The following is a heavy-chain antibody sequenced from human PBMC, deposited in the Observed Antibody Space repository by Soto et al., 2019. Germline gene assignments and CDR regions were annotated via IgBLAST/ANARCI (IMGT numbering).Heavy chain of an antibody. CDR1: GGSISSYC. D-gene: IGHD7-27*01. Sequence: PSETLSLTCTVSGGSISSYCWSWIGQPPGKGLEWIGYIYYSGSTNYNPSLKSRVTISVDTSKNQFSLKLSSVTAADTAVYYCARHWGTDAFAIWGQGTMVTVSS. J-gene: IGHJ3*02. CDR3: ARHWGTDAFAI. CDR2: IYYSGST. V-gene: IGHV4-59*08.